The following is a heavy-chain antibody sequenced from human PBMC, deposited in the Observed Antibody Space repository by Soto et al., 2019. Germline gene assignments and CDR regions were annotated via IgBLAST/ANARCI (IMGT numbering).Heavy chain of an antibody. J-gene: IGHJ4*02. Sequence: QVQLVESGGVVVQPGRSLRLSCASSGFTFSIYAIHWVRQAPGKGLEWVAAISYDGNEKYYADSVKGRFTISRDSSKNTVYLQMNRLRAEDTAVYYCARERPTVTFFDYWGQGTLVPVSS. CDR2: ISYDGNEK. CDR3: ARERPTVTFFDY. CDR1: GFTFSIYA. D-gene: IGHD4-17*01. V-gene: IGHV3-30*14.